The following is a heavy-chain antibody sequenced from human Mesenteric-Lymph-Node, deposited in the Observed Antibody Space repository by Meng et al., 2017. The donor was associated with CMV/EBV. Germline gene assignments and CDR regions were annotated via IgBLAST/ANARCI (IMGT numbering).Heavy chain of an antibody. D-gene: IGHD3-3*01. CDR2: MNPNSGNT. J-gene: IGHJ6*02. CDR3: ARDHYDFWSGYYYYYYYGMDV. Sequence: ASVKVSCKASGYTFTSYDINWVRQATGQGLEWMGWMNPNSGNTGYAQKFQGRVTITRNTSISTAYMELSSLRSEDTAVYYCARDHYDFWSGYYYYYYYGMDVWGQGTTVTVSS. CDR1: GYTFTSYD. V-gene: IGHV1-8*03.